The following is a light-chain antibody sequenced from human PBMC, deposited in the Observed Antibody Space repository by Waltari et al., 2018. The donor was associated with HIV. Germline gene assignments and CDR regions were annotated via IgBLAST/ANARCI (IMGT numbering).Light chain of an antibody. J-gene: IGLJ2*01. CDR3: ATWDDSLSGVL. CDR1: SSNTGSTN. Sequence: QSVLTQPPSASGTPGQRVTIVCSGSSSNTGSTNVYWYQQLPEMAPKPIIYRNNERPSRVPDRFSGSKSGTSASLAISALRSEDEADYYCATWDDSLSGVLFGGGTKLTVL. V-gene: IGLV1-47*01. CDR2: RNN.